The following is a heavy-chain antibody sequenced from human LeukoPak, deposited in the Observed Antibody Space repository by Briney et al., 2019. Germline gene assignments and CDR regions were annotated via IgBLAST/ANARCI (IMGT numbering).Heavy chain of an antibody. CDR3: ARLAVAGTGDY. J-gene: IGHJ4*02. Sequence: ASVKVSCKASGGTLSSYAISWVRQAPGQGLKWMGRIIPIFGTANHAQKFQGRVTITTDESTSTAYMELSSLRSEDTAVYYCARLAVAGTGDYWGQGTLVTVSS. CDR1: GGTLSSYA. CDR2: IIPIFGTA. D-gene: IGHD6-19*01. V-gene: IGHV1-69*05.